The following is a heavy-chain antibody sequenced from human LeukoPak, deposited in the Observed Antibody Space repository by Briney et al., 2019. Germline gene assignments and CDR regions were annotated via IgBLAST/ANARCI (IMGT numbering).Heavy chain of an antibody. D-gene: IGHD6-13*01. CDR3: AFREGYSSSVVD. CDR2: IYHSGST. J-gene: IGHJ3*01. Sequence: KPSETLSLTCTVSGYSISSGYYWGWIRQPPGKGLEWIGSIYHSGSTYYNPSLKSRVTISVDTSKNQFSLKLSSVTAADTAVYYCAFREGYSSSVVDWGQGTMVTVSS. V-gene: IGHV4-38-2*02. CDR1: GYSISSGYY.